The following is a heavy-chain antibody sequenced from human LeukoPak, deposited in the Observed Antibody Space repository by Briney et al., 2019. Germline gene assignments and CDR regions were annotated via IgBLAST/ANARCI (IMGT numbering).Heavy chain of an antibody. V-gene: IGHV3-66*01. CDR3: ARGAVSYSSGWYANWYLDL. CDR2: IYSGGRT. D-gene: IGHD6-19*01. J-gene: IGHJ2*01. CDR1: GFTVSSNY. Sequence: GGSLRLSCAASGFTVSSNYVNWVRQAPGKGLEWVSVIYSGGRTYYVDSVKGRFTISRDNSKNTLYLQMNSLRAEDTAVYYCARGAVSYSSGWYANWYLDLWGRGTLVTVSS.